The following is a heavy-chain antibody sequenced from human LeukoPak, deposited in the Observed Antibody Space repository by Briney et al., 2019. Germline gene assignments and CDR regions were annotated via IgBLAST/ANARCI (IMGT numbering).Heavy chain of an antibody. CDR1: GYTFTSYG. Sequence: ASVKVSCKASGYTFTSYGFNWVRQAPGQGLEWMGWMSPDNGNTGCAQKFQGRVTMTRDTSISTAYMELSSLRSEDTAVYYCARGLTDIVVAPAIWGQGTMVTVSS. CDR3: ARGLTDIVVAPAI. CDR2: MSPDNGNT. J-gene: IGHJ3*02. D-gene: IGHD2-2*01. V-gene: IGHV1-8*01.